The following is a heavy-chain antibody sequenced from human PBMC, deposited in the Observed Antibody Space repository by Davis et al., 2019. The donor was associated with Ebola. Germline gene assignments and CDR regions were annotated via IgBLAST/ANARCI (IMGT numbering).Heavy chain of an antibody. V-gene: IGHV5-51*01. CDR3: ASLRRTITGMDDAFDI. D-gene: IGHD1-20*01. J-gene: IGHJ3*02. CDR1: GYSFTSYW. Sequence: GESLKISCKGSGYSFTSYWIGWVRQMPGKGLEWMGIIYTGDSDTRYSPSFRGQVTISAGKSIKTAFLQWSSLKASDTAMYYCASLRRTITGMDDAFDIWGQGTMVTVSS. CDR2: IYTGDSDT.